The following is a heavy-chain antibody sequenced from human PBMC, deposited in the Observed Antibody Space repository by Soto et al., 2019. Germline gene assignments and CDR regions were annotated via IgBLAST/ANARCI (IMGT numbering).Heavy chain of an antibody. V-gene: IGHV4-39*01. J-gene: IGHJ4*02. CDR3: ARHSGYSYGFDY. CDR1: GDSINTRSYY. D-gene: IGHD5-18*01. CDR2: IFSSGTT. Sequence: QLQLRESGPGLVKPSETLSLTCIVSGDSINTRSYYWGWVRQPPGKGLEWIANIFSSGTTDYNSSLKSRVTISIDTSKNHFSLDVRSVAAEDTAVYFCARHSGYSYGFDYWGQGVLVTVSS.